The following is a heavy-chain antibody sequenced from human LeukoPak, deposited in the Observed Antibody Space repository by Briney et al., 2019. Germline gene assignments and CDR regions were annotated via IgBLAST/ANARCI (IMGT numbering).Heavy chain of an antibody. CDR1: GFTFRSLG. D-gene: IGHD3-3*01. Sequence: GGSLRLSCAASGFTFRSLGMSWVRQAPGKGLEWVSGISNSGGDTHYADSVKGRFTISRDNSKNTLYLQMNSLRAEDTAVYYCAKEYYDFWSGYPHDYWGQGTLVTVSS. CDR2: ISNSGGDT. J-gene: IGHJ4*02. CDR3: AKEYYDFWSGYPHDY. V-gene: IGHV3-23*01.